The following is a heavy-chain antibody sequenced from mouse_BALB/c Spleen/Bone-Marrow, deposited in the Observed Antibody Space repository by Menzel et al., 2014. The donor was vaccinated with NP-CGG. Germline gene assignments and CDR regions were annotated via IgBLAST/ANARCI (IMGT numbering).Heavy chain of an antibody. CDR1: GYTFTSYW. CDR3: ARAKRYGEMDY. CDR2: IYPGDGDT. D-gene: IGHD2-14*01. Sequence: VQLQQSGAELARPGASVKLSCKASGYTFTSYWMQWVKQRPGQGLEWIGAIYPGDGDTRSTQKFKGKATLTADKSSSTAYMQLSSLASEDSAVYYCARAKRYGEMDYWGQGTSVTVSS. J-gene: IGHJ4*01. V-gene: IGHV1-87*01.